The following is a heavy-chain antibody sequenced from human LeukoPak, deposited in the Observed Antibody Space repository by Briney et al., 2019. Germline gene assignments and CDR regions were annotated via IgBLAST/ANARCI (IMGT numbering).Heavy chain of an antibody. CDR2: ISAYNGNT. Sequence: GASVKVSCKASGYTFTSYGISWVRQAPGQGLEWMRWISAYNGNTNYAQKLQGRVTMTTDTSTSTAYMELRSLRSDDTAVYYCARAMDFWSVYPPEWADYWGQGTLVTVSS. D-gene: IGHD3-3*01. CDR3: ARAMDFWSVYPPEWADY. CDR1: GYTFTSYG. J-gene: IGHJ4*02. V-gene: IGHV1-18*01.